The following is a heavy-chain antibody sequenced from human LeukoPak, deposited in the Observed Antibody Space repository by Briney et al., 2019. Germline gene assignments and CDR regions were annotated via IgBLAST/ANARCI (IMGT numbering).Heavy chain of an antibody. CDR3: ARLGSSGYYLSY. V-gene: IGHV4-59*01. J-gene: IGHJ4*02. CDR1: GGSISSYY. Sequence: SETLSLTCTVSGGSISSYYWSWIRQPPGKGLEWIGYIYSSGSTNYNPSLKSRVTISVDTSKNQFSLKLSSVTAADTAVYYCARLGSSGYYLSYWGQGTLVTVSS. CDR2: IYSSGST. D-gene: IGHD3-22*01.